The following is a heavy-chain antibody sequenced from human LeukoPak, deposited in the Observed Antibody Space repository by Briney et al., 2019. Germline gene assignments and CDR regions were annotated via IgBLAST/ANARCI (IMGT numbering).Heavy chain of an antibody. J-gene: IGHJ4*02. V-gene: IGHV4-4*07. CDR2: IYTSGST. Sequence: SETLSLTCTVSGGSISSYYWSWIRQPAGKGLEWIGRIYTSGSTNYNPSLKSRVTMSVDTPKNQFSLKLSSVTAADTAVYYCARDTYYYDSSGYYPLRYWGQGTLVTVSS. D-gene: IGHD3-22*01. CDR1: GGSISSYY. CDR3: ARDTYYYDSSGYYPLRY.